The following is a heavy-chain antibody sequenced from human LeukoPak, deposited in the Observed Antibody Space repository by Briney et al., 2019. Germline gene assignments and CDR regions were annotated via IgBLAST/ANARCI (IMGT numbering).Heavy chain of an antibody. J-gene: IGHJ3*02. CDR1: GYTFTSYG. CDR3: AREENYSGSYGHDAFDI. CDR2: ISAYNGNT. Sequence: ASVKVSCKASGYTFTSYGISWVRQAPGQGLEWMGWISAYNGNTNYAQKLQGRVTMTTGTSTSTAYMELRSLRSDDTAVYCCAREENYSGSYGHDAFDIWGQGTMVTVSS. D-gene: IGHD1-26*01. V-gene: IGHV1-18*01.